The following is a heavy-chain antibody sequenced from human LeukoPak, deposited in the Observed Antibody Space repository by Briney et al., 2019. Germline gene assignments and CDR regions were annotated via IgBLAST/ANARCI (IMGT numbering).Heavy chain of an antibody. V-gene: IGHV4-39*01. CDR1: GGSISRGDYY. CDR3: ASRGRGVGGAFDI. Sequence: SETLSLTCTVSGGSISRGDYYWSWIRQPPGKGLEWIGSIYYSGSTYYNPSLKSRVTISVDTSKNQFSLKLSSVTAADTAVYYCASRGRGVGGAFDIWGQGTMVTVSS. D-gene: IGHD3-10*01. J-gene: IGHJ3*02. CDR2: IYYSGST.